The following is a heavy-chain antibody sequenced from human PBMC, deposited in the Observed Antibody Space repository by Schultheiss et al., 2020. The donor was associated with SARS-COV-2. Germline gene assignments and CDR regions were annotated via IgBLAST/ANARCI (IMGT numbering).Heavy chain of an antibody. CDR1: GGTFSSYA. D-gene: IGHD3-3*01. Sequence: SVKVSCKASGGTFSSYAISWVRQAPGQGLEWMGGIIPIFGTANYAQKFQGRVTITADESTSTAYMELRSLRSDDTAVYYCARGPYYDFWSGYYMSGRFRFDPWGQGTLVTVSS. CDR3: ARGPYYDFWSGYYMSGRFRFDP. CDR2: IIPIFGTA. V-gene: IGHV1-69*13. J-gene: IGHJ5*02.